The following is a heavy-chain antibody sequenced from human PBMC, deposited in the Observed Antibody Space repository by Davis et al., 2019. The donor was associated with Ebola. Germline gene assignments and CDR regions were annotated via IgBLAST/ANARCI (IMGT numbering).Heavy chain of an antibody. J-gene: IGHJ5*02. Sequence: PGGSLRLSCAASGLIFSDFSMNWVRQAPGKALEWISFITSGSNAIRYADSVRGRFTVSRDNVKNSLFLEMSSLRDEDSAVYYCVRDYIFAFDLWGQGVRVTVSS. D-gene: IGHD4-11*01. CDR3: VRDYIFAFDL. CDR1: GLIFSDFS. CDR2: ITSGSNAI. V-gene: IGHV3-48*02.